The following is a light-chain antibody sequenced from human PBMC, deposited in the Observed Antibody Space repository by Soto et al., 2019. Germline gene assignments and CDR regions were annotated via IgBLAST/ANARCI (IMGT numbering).Light chain of an antibody. Sequence: DIHMTHSPSTLSASVGDRVTITCRASESISIWLAWYQHKPGKAPKLLIYDASSLESGVPSRFSGSGSGTEFTLTISGLQPDDFATYYCQHYNSYSEAFGQGTKVDIK. J-gene: IGKJ1*01. CDR1: ESISIW. CDR3: QHYNSYSEA. CDR2: DAS. V-gene: IGKV1-5*01.